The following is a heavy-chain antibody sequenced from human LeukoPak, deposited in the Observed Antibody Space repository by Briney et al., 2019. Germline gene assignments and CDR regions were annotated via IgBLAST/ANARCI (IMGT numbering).Heavy chain of an antibody. Sequence: ASVKVSCEVSGYTLTELSMHWVRQAPGKGLEWMGGFDPEDGETIYAQKFQGRVTITADESTSTAYMELSSLRSEDTAVYYCASAAGTEHAEKTHDYWGQGTLVTVSS. CDR3: ASAAGTEHAEKTHDY. CDR2: FDPEDGET. CDR1: GYTLTELS. J-gene: IGHJ4*02. V-gene: IGHV1-24*01. D-gene: IGHD6-13*01.